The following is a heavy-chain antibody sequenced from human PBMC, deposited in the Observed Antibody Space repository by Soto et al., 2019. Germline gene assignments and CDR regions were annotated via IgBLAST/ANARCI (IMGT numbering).Heavy chain of an antibody. CDR2: ISGSGGST. V-gene: IGHV3-23*01. CDR1: GFTFSSYA. D-gene: IGHD6-13*01. J-gene: IGHJ4*02. CDR3: GKVNGYSSSWIEFDY. Sequence: EVQLLESGGGLVQPGGSLRLSCAASGFTFSSYAMSWVRKAAGKGLEWVSAISGSGGSTYYADSVKGRFTISRDNSKNTLYLQMNSLRAEDTAVYYCGKVNGYSSSWIEFDYWGQCLLVTVS.